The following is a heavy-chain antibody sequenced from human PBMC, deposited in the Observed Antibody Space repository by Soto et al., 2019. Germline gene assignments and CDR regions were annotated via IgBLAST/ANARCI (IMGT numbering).Heavy chain of an antibody. CDR1: GFTFGDYA. CDR2: IRSKAYGGTT. Sequence: GGSLRLSCTASGFTFGDYAMSWVRQAPGQGLEWVGFIRSKAYGGTTEYVASVKGRFTISRDDSKSIAYLQMNSLKTEYTAVYYCARDAYDCGDYYYYYGMDVWGQGTTVTVSS. D-gene: IGHD4-17*01. CDR3: ARDAYDCGDYYYYYGMDV. V-gene: IGHV3-49*04. J-gene: IGHJ6*02.